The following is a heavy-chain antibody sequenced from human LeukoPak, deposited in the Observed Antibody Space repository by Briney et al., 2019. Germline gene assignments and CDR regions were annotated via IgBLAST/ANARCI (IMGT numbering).Heavy chain of an antibody. J-gene: IGHJ3*02. CDR1: GFTFSSYS. Sequence: GGSLRLSCAASGFTFSSYSMNWVRQAPGKGLEWVSSISGSNSYIYYADSVKGRFTISRDNAKNSLYLQMNSLRAEDTAAYYCAKNIDPARWGPPRDAFDIWGQGTMVTVSS. V-gene: IGHV3-21*01. CDR3: AKNIDPARWGPPRDAFDI. D-gene: IGHD2/OR15-2a*01. CDR2: ISGSNSYI.